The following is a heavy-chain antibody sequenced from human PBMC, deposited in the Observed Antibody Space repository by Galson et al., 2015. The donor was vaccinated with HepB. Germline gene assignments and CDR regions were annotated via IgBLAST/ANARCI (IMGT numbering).Heavy chain of an antibody. Sequence: SVKVSCKASGYTFTGYYMHWVRQAPGQGLEWMGWINPNSGGTNYAQKLQGRVTMTTDTSTSTAYMELRSLRSDDTAVYYCARGGYDVSSGWYYFDYWGQGTLVTVSS. J-gene: IGHJ4*02. CDR2: INPNSGGT. CDR3: ARGGYDVSSGWYYFDY. CDR1: GYTFTGYY. D-gene: IGHD6-19*01. V-gene: IGHV1-2*02.